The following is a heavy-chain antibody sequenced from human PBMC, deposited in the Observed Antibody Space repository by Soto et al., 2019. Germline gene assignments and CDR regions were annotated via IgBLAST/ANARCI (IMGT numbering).Heavy chain of an antibody. V-gene: IGHV5-51*01. Sequence: CKGSGYSFTSYWIGWVRQMPGKGLEWMGIIYPGDSDTRYSPSFQGQVTISADKSISTAYLQWSSLKASDTAMYYCATFVVPASRHTDFDFWGPGTLVTVSS. CDR1: GYSFTSYW. CDR2: IYPGDSDT. CDR3: ATFVVPASRHTDFDF. D-gene: IGHD2-21*02. J-gene: IGHJ4*02.